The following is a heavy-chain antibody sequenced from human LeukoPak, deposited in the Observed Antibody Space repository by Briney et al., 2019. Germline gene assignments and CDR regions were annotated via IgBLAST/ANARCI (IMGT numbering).Heavy chain of an antibody. CDR2: IYTSGST. CDR3: ARGYAMVVPDAFDI. CDR1: GGSISSYY. J-gene: IGHJ3*02. Sequence: PSETLSLTCNVSGGSISSYYWSWIRQPAGKGLEWIGRIYTSGSTNYNPSLKSRVTMPVDTSKNQFSLKLSSVTAADTAVYYCARGYAMVVPDAFDIWGQGTMVTVSS. V-gene: IGHV4-4*07. D-gene: IGHD5-18*01.